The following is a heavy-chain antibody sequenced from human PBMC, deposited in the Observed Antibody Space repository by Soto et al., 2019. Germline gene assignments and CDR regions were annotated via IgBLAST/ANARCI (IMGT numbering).Heavy chain of an antibody. D-gene: IGHD7-27*01. V-gene: IGHV1-46*01. J-gene: IGHJ6*02. CDR2: INPSGGST. CDR1: GYSFTSYH. CDR3: ARGRYLLGYGMDV. Sequence: ASVKVSCKASGYSFTSYHMHWVRQAPGQGLEWMGIINPSGGSTSYAQKFQGRVTMTRDTSTSTVYMELSSLRSEDTAVYYCARGRYLLGYGMDVWGQGTTVTVSS.